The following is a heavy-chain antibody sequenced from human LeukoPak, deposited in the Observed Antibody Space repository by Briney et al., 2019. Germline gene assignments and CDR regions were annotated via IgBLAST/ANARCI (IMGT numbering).Heavy chain of an antibody. V-gene: IGHV3-48*03. CDR1: GFTFSSYE. D-gene: IGHD3-10*02. CDR3: AELGITMIGGV. CDR2: ISSSGSTI. J-gene: IGHJ6*04. Sequence: PGGSLRLSCAASGFTFSSYEMNWVRQAPGKGLEWVSYISSSGSTIYHADSVKGRFTISRDNDKNSLYLQMNSLRAEDTAVYYCAELGITMIGGVWGKGTTVIVSS.